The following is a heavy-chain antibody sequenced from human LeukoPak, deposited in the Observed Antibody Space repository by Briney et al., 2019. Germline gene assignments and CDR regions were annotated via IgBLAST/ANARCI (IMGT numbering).Heavy chain of an antibody. D-gene: IGHD6-19*01. CDR3: ARDSGSGWSSEDY. CDR2: INPNSGGT. CDR1: GGTFSSYA. J-gene: IGHJ4*02. Sequence: ASVKVSCKASGGTFSSYAISWVRQAPGQGLEWMGWINPNSGGTNYAQKFQGRVTMTRDTSISTAYMELSRLRSDDTAVYYCARDSGSGWSSEDYWGQGTLVTVSS. V-gene: IGHV1-2*02.